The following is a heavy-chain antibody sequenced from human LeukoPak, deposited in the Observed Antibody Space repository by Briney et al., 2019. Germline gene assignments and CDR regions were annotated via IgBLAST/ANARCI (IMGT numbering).Heavy chain of an antibody. CDR3: AKGGKRWLQPIHY. CDR1: GFTFSSYG. CDR2: IWYDGSNK. D-gene: IGHD5-24*01. Sequence: GGSLRLSCAASGFTFSSYGMHWVRQAPGKGLEWLAVIWYDGSNKYYADSVKGRFTISRDNSKNTLYLQMNSLRAEDTAVYYCAKGGKRWLQPIHYWGPGTLVTVSS. V-gene: IGHV3-33*06. J-gene: IGHJ4*02.